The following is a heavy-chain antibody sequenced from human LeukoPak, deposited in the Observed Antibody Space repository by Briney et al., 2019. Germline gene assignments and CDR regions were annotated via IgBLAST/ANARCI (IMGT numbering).Heavy chain of an antibody. J-gene: IGHJ4*02. CDR3: ARRCGIPLNNYVWGSYRYNYFDY. CDR1: GGSISSSSYY. D-gene: IGHD3-16*02. V-gene: IGHV4-39*07. Sequence: KPSETLSLTCTISGGSISSSSYYWGWIRQPPGKGLEWIGSIYYSGSTYYNPSLKGRVTISVDASNNQFSLKLSSVTAADTAVYYCARRCGIPLNNYVWGSYRYNYFDYWGQGTLVTVSS. CDR2: IYYSGST.